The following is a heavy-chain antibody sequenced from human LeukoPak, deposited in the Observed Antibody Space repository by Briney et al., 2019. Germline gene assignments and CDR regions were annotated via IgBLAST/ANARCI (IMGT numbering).Heavy chain of an antibody. CDR3: ARESRGYNILTGYYTQLDY. J-gene: IGHJ4*02. Sequence: GESLKISCKGSGYSFTSYWIGWVRQAPGKGLEWVANINADGSEKFYVDSMKGRFSISRDNAENSVSLQMSSLRGEDTAVYYCARESRGYNILTGYYTQLDYWGQGTRVTVSS. CDR2: INADGSEK. CDR1: GYSFTSYW. D-gene: IGHD3-9*01. V-gene: IGHV3-7*01.